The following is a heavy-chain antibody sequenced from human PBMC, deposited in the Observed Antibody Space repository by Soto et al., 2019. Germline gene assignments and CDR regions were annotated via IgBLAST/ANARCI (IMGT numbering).Heavy chain of an antibody. CDR3: ARSIVVVTALDY. V-gene: IGHV1-3*01. D-gene: IGHD2-21*02. CDR1: GYTFTSYA. CDR2: INAYNGNT. Sequence: GASVKVSCKASGYTFTSYAMHWVRQAPGQGLEWMGWINAYNGNTKYPQKFQGRVTITRDTSASTAYMELSSLRSEDTAVYYCARSIVVVTALDYWGQGTLVTVSS. J-gene: IGHJ4*02.